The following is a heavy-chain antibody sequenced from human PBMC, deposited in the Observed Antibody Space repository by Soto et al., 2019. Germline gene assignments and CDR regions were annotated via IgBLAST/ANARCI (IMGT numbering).Heavy chain of an antibody. J-gene: IGHJ4*02. D-gene: IGHD2-8*02. V-gene: IGHV4-4*07. Sequence: PSVTLSLTCTVSGASITGRFFWSWIRQPAGKGLEWIGRFSLSGTTNYNPSLRSRVTMSADVSKNQFSLRLTSVTAADTALYYCARGMTPPGAPAWYYFDSWGQATLVTVSS. CDR3: ARGMTPPGAPAWYYFDS. CDR2: FSLSGTT. CDR1: GASITGRFF.